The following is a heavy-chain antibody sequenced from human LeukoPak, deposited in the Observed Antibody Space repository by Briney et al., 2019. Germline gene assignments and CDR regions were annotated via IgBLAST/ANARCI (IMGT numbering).Heavy chain of an antibody. D-gene: IGHD2-15*01. J-gene: IGHJ5*01. Sequence: ASVKVSCKASGYTFTGYYMHWVRQAPGQGREWMGWINPNSGSTKYAQKFQGRVTMTRDTSISTAYMELSRLRSDDSAVFYCARQADNNWFDSWGQGTLVTVSS. CDR2: INPNSGST. CDR3: ARQADNNWFDS. CDR1: GYTFTGYY. V-gene: IGHV1-2*02.